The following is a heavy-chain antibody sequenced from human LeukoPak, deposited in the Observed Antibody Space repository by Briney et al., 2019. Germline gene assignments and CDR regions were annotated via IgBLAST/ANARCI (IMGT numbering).Heavy chain of an antibody. Sequence: SETLSLTCTVSGGSISRYYWSWIRQPPGKGLEWIGYIYYSGSTNYNPSLKSRVTISVDTSKNQFSLKLSSVTAADTAVYYCAKGVSLWGDGFDWFEPWGQGTLVTVSS. D-gene: IGHD5-24*01. V-gene: IGHV4-59*01. CDR3: AKGVSLWGDGFDWFEP. CDR2: IYYSGST. CDR1: GGSISRYY. J-gene: IGHJ5*02.